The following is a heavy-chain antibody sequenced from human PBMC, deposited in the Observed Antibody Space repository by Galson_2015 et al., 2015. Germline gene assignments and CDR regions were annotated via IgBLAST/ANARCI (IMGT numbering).Heavy chain of an antibody. CDR1: GFTFSSYA. J-gene: IGHJ3*02. D-gene: IGHD3-22*01. CDR2: ISYDGSNK. V-gene: IGHV3-30-3*01. Sequence: SLRLSCAASGFTFSSYAMHWVRQAPGKGLEWVAVISYDGSNKYYADSVKGRFTISRDNSKNTLYLQTNSLRAEDTAVYYCARLYYYDSSGYGSPFDIWGQGTMVTVSS. CDR3: ARLYYYDSSGYGSPFDI.